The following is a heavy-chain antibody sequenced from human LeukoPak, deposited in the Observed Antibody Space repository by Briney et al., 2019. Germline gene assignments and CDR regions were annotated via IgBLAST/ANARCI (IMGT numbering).Heavy chain of an antibody. D-gene: IGHD1-26*01. Sequence: GSLRLSCAASGFPFSSYCMTWVRQAPGMGLEWVANIKQDGSEKYYVDSVKGRFTISRDNAKNSLYLQMNSLRAEDTAVYYCARVDGRYYYYYGMDVWGQGTTVTVSS. CDR1: GFPFSSYC. V-gene: IGHV3-7*01. J-gene: IGHJ6*02. CDR3: ARVDGRYYYYYGMDV. CDR2: IKQDGSEK.